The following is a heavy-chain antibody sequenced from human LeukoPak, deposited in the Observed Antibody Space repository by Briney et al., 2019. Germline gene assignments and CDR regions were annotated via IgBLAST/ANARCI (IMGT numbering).Heavy chain of an antibody. Sequence: GGSLRLSCAASGFTFSTYAMSWVRQAPGKGLEWVSAVSSSGVSTYYADSVKGRFTISRDNSKNTLHLQMSSLRAEDTAVYYCAKPERNVVVTPIHGYFQHWGQGTLVSVSS. V-gene: IGHV3-23*01. D-gene: IGHD2-21*02. J-gene: IGHJ1*01. CDR3: AKPERNVVVTPIHGYFQH. CDR2: VSSSGVST. CDR1: GFTFSTYA.